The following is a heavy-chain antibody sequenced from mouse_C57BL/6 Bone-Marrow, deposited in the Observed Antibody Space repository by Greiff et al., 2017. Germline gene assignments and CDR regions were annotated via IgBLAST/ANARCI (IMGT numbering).Heavy chain of an antibody. J-gene: IGHJ2*01. CDR1: GYTFTNYW. Sequence: VQLQQSGAELVRPGTSVKMSCKASGYTFTNYWIGWAKQRPGHGLEWIGDIYPGGGYTNYNEKFKGKATLTADKSSSTAYMQCSSLTSEDSAIYDCSRGEGSYFDYWGQGTTLTVSS. D-gene: IGHD2-13*01. CDR3: SRGEGSYFDY. V-gene: IGHV1-63*01. CDR2: IYPGGGYT.